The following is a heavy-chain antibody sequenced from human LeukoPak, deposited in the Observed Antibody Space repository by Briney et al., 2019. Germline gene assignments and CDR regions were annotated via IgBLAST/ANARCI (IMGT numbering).Heavy chain of an antibody. CDR2: FDPEDGET. J-gene: IGHJ5*02. Sequence: ASVKVSCKVSGYTLTELSMHWVRQAPGKGLEWMGGFDPEDGETIYAQKFQGRVTMTEDTSTDTAYMELSSLRSEDTAVYYCAIDLVAGMWFDPWGQGTLVTVSS. CDR3: AIDLVAGMWFDP. V-gene: IGHV1-24*01. D-gene: IGHD6-19*01. CDR1: GYTLTELS.